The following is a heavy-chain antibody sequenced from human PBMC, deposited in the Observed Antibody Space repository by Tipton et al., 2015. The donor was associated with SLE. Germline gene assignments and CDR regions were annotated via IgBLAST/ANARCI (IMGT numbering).Heavy chain of an antibody. CDR2: IYTSGST. CDR1: GGSISSGSYY. J-gene: IGHJ5*02. Sequence: TLSLTCTVSGGSISSGSYYWSWIRQPAGKGLEWIGYIYTSGSTNYNPSLKSRVTISVDTSKNQFSLKLSSVTAADTAVYYCARAGTYYYDSSGYEGWFDPWGQGTLVTVSS. CDR3: ARAGTYYYDSSGYEGWFDP. V-gene: IGHV4-61*09. D-gene: IGHD3-22*01.